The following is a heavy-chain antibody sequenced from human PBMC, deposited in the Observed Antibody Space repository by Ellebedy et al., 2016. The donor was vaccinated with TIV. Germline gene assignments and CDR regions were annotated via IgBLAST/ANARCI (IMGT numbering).Heavy chain of an antibody. D-gene: IGHD3-10*01. J-gene: IGHJ4*02. Sequence: MPSETLSLTCTVSGASVSGDYWSWIRQPPGKGLEWIAYMYHTGSTKYSPSLKSRVTISIDTSKNQFSLRLKSVTAADTAVYYCARLRAVVDEKWDYYFDYWGQGTLVTVSS. CDR2: MYHTGST. V-gene: IGHV4-59*08. CDR1: GASVSGDY. CDR3: ARLRAVVDEKWDYYFDY.